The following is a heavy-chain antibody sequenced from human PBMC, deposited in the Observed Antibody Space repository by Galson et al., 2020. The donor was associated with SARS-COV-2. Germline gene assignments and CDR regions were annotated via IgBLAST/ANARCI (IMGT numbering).Heavy chain of an antibody. CDR3: ASARGPDYYDSSGYLDY. CDR2: INPNRGGT. D-gene: IGHD3-22*01. CDR1: GYTFTGYY. Sequence: ASVKVSCKASGYTFTGYYMHWVRQAPGQGLEWMGWINPNRGGTNYAQKFQGGVTMTRDTSISTAYMELSRLRSDDTAVYYCASARGPDYYDSSGYLDYWGQGTLVTVSS. V-gene: IGHV1-2*02. J-gene: IGHJ4*02.